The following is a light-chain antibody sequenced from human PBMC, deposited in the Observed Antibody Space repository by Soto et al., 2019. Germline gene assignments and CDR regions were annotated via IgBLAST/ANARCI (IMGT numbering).Light chain of an antibody. CDR3: TSWTTSNSYV. Sequence: QSALTQPAAVSGSPAQSMTISCTGTNSDVGGYNYVSWYQQHPGKAPKLMIFDVSNRPSGVSNRFSGSKSGNTASLTISGLQAEDEADYYCTSWTTSNSYVFGTGTKLTVL. J-gene: IGLJ1*01. CDR1: NSDVGGYNY. V-gene: IGLV2-14*01. CDR2: DVS.